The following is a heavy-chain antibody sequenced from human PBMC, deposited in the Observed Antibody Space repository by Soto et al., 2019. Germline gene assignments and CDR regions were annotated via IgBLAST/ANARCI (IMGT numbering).Heavy chain of an antibody. Sequence: QVQLLESGGGLVKPGGSLRLSCAASGFTVSGYYMGWIRQPPGKGLEWISYISSDSSHTNHADSVKGRFTISRDNAKNSLYLQMNSLRAEDPAVYFCATGQQVRMADIWGQGTMVTVSS. CDR1: GFTVSGYY. J-gene: IGHJ3*02. D-gene: IGHD6-13*01. CDR3: ATGQQVRMADI. V-gene: IGHV3-11*03. CDR2: ISSDSSHT.